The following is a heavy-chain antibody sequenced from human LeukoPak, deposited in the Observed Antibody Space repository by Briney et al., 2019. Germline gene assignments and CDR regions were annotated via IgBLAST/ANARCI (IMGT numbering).Heavy chain of an antibody. CDR3: ARRNYYYGMDV. Sequence: GESLRISCQGFGYPFTTSWIGWVRQLPGKGLEWTAIIYAGNSDAKYSPSFQGHVSISTDRSISTAYLHWSSLKASDTAIYYCARRNYYYGMDVWGQGTTVTVSS. J-gene: IGHJ6*02. V-gene: IGHV5-51*01. CDR2: IYAGNSDA. CDR1: GYPFTTSW.